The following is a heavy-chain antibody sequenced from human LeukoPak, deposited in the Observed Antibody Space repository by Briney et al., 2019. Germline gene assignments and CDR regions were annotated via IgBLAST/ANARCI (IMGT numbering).Heavy chain of an antibody. Sequence: SETLSLTCAVYGGSFSGYYWSWIRQPPGKGLEWIGEINHSGSTNYNPSLKSRVTISVDTSKNQFSLKLSSATAADTAVYYCARGKELERAFDYWGQGTLVTVSS. V-gene: IGHV4-34*01. CDR3: ARGKELERAFDY. CDR1: GGSFSGYY. J-gene: IGHJ4*02. D-gene: IGHD1-1*01. CDR2: INHSGST.